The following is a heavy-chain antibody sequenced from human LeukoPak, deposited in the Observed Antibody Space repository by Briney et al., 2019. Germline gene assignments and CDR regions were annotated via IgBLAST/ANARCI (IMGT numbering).Heavy chain of an antibody. CDR2: ISYIGST. V-gene: IGHV4-59*01. J-gene: IGHJ3*02. Sequence: SETLSLTCTVSGGSISNYYWSWIRQPPGKGLEWIGYISYIGSTKYNPSLKSRVTISEDTSKNQFSLKLSSVTAADTAVYYCARTYSGSPDAFDIWGQGTMVTVSS. D-gene: IGHD1-26*01. CDR1: GGSISNYY. CDR3: ARTYSGSPDAFDI.